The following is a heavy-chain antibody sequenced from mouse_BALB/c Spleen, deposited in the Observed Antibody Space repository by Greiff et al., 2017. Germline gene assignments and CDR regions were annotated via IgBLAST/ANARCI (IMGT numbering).Heavy chain of an antibody. Sequence: QVQLKQSGAELVKPGASVKLSCKASGYTFTSYWMHWVKQRPGQGLEWIGEINPSNGRTNYNEKFKSKATLTVDKSSSTAYMQLSSLTSEDSAVYYCAREKFITTDLDYWGQGTTLTVSS. CDR3: AREKFITTDLDY. CDR2: INPSNGRT. CDR1: GYTFTSYW. J-gene: IGHJ2*01. V-gene: IGHV1S81*02. D-gene: IGHD1-1*01.